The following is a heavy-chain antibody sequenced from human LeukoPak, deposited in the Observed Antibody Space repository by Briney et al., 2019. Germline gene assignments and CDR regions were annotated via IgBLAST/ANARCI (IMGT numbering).Heavy chain of an antibody. CDR3: ARGGYGDYPHYFDY. D-gene: IGHD4-17*01. J-gene: IGHJ4*02. CDR1: GGSISSGGYS. CDR2: IYYSGST. V-gene: IGHV4-30-4*07. Sequence: PLETLSLTCAVSGGSISSGGYSWSWIRQPPGKGLEGIGYIYYSGSTYYNPSLKSRVTISVDTSKNQFSLKLSSVTAADTAVYYCARGGYGDYPHYFDYWGQGTLVTVSS.